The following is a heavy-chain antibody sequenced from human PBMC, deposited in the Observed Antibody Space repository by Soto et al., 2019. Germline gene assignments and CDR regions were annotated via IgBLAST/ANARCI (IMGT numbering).Heavy chain of an antibody. CDR1: GGSISSSSYY. Sequence: QLQLQESGPGLVKPSETLSLTCTVSGGSISSSSYYWGWIRQPPGKGLEWIGSIYYSGSTYYNPSLKSRVTISVDTSKNQFSLKLSSVTAADTAVYYCARLWSAWLQYNWFDPWGQGTLVTVSS. D-gene: IGHD5-18*01. CDR3: ARLWSAWLQYNWFDP. V-gene: IGHV4-39*01. CDR2: IYYSGST. J-gene: IGHJ5*02.